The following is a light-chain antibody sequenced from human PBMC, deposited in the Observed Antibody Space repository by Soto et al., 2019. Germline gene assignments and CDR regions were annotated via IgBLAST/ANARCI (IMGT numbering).Light chain of an antibody. J-gene: IGKJ1*01. Sequence: IQMTQSTSSLSASVGDRVTITCRASQGIKNDLEWYQQKPGKAPKLLIYAASSLQTGVPSRFSGSGSGTDFTLTISSLQAEDFATYYCLQDYTYPWTFGQGTQVEV. CDR3: LQDYTYPWT. CDR2: AAS. CDR1: QGIKND. V-gene: IGKV1-6*02.